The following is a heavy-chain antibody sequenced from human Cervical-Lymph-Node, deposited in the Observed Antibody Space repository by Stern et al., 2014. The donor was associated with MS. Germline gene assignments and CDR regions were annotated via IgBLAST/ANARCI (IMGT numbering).Heavy chain of an antibody. J-gene: IGHJ1*01. CDR2: INPNSGGT. V-gene: IGHV1-2*06. Sequence: QVQLVQSGAEVKKPGASVKVSCKASGYTFTGYYMHWVRQAPGQGLEWMGRINPNSGGTNYAQKFQGRVTMTRDTSISTAYMELSRLRSDDTAVYYCARSRTYDSSGYYRAEYFQHWGQGTLVTVSS. D-gene: IGHD3-22*01. CDR1: GYTFTGYY. CDR3: ARSRTYDSSGYYRAEYFQH.